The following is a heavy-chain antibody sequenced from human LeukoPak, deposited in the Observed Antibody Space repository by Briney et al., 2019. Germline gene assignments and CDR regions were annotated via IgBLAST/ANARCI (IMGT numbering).Heavy chain of an antibody. D-gene: IGHD3-10*01. V-gene: IGHV1-46*01. CDR1: GYTFTSYY. J-gene: IGHJ4*02. CDR3: ARDSLLLWFGELSHVFDY. Sequence: ASVKVSCKASGYTFTSYYMHWVRQAPGQGLEWMGLINPTGGSTGYAQKFQGRVTMTRDMSTSTDYMELSSLRSEDTAVYYCARDSLLLWFGELSHVFDYWGQGTLVTVSS. CDR2: INPTGGST.